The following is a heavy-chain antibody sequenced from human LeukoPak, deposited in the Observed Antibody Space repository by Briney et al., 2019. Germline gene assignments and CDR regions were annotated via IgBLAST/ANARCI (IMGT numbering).Heavy chain of an antibody. D-gene: IGHD4-17*01. Sequence: QPGGSLRLSCAASGFTFNNYAMNWVRQAPGKGLEWVSSISGGGETTYYADSAKGRFTISRDNSQNTLYLQMNSLRAEDTAVYYCARGYADYVGYFFFDYWGQGTLVTVSS. CDR3: ARGYADYVGYFFFDY. V-gene: IGHV3-23*01. J-gene: IGHJ4*02. CDR1: GFTFNNYA. CDR2: ISGGGETT.